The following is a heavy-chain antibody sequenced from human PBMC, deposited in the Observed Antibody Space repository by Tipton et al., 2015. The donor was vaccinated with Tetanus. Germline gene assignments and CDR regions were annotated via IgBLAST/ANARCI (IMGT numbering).Heavy chain of an antibody. Sequence: QLVQSGAEVKKPGASLKVSCKASGYTFTGYYLYWVRQAPGQGLEWMGWIDPNSGGTVYAQKFQGRVTMTRDTSINTAYMELSRLRSDDTAVYYCARDRGDYIYYGMDVWGPGTTVTVSS. J-gene: IGHJ6*02. D-gene: IGHD3-22*01. CDR2: IDPNSGGT. V-gene: IGHV1-2*02. CDR3: ARDRGDYIYYGMDV. CDR1: GYTFTGYY.